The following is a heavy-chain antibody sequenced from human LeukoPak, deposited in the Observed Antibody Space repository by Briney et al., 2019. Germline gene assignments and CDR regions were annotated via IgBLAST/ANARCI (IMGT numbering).Heavy chain of an antibody. J-gene: IGHJ4*02. D-gene: IGHD4-17*01. Sequence: GGSLRLSCAASGFTPSSYAMSWDRQAPGKGLEWISYITSSSSSMYYAVSVKGRFTSSRDNAKNSLYLERTSLRAEDTAVFYCARVSGGYGDSAYWGQGTLVTVSS. CDR1: GFTPSSYA. CDR3: ARVSGGYGDSAY. V-gene: IGHV3-48*04. CDR2: ITSSSSSM.